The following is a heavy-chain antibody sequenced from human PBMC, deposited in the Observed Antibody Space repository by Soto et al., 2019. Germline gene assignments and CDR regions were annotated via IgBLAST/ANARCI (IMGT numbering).Heavy chain of an antibody. Sequence: QVQLVESGGGVVQPGRSLRLSCAASGFTFSSYAMHWVRQAPGKGLEWVAVISYDGSNKYYADSVKGRFTISRDNSKNTLYLQMNSLRAEDTAVYYCARDVGSHRGRPYFDYWGQGTLVTVSS. CDR3: ARDVGSHRGRPYFDY. D-gene: IGHD1-26*01. CDR2: ISYDGSNK. J-gene: IGHJ4*02. CDR1: GFTFSSYA. V-gene: IGHV3-30-3*01.